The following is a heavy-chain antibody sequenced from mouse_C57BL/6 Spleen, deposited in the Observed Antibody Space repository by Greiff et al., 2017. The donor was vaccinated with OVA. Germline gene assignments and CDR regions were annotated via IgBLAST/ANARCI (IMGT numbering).Heavy chain of an antibody. V-gene: IGHV1-69*01. CDR3: ARGGLLP. CDR2: IDPFDSYT. J-gene: IGHJ3*01. CDR1: GYTFTSYW. D-gene: IGHD2-10*01. Sequence: QVQLQQPGAELVMPGASVKLSCKASGYTFTSYWMHWVKQRPGQGLEWIGEIDPFDSYTNYNQKFKGKSTLTVDKSSSTAYMQLSSLTSEDSAVYYCARGGLLPWGQGTLVTVSA.